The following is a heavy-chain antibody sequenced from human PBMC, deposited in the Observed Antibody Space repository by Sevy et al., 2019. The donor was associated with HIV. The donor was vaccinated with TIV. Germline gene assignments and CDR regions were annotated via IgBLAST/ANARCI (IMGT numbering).Heavy chain of an antibody. Sequence: GGSLRLSCVTSGFTFSSYAMSWVRQTPGKGLEWVSAIGGSADYTYYADSVKGRFTISRENSKNTLYLQMNGLRAEDTAVYYCARDQLGSIDYWGQGTLVTVSS. D-gene: IGHD7-27*01. CDR3: ARDQLGSIDY. V-gene: IGHV3-23*01. CDR1: GFTFSSYA. CDR2: IGGSADYT. J-gene: IGHJ4*02.